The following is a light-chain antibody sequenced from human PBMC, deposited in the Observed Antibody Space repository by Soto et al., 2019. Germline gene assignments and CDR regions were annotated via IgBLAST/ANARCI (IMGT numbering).Light chain of an antibody. Sequence: EIVLTQSPGTLSLSPGERATLSCRASQSVSSTYLAWYQQKPGQAPRLLMFGASSRATGISDRLSGSGSGTDFTLTISRLEPEDFAVYYCQQSYSTLYTFGQGTKLEIK. CDR3: QQSYSTLYT. V-gene: IGKV3-20*01. J-gene: IGKJ2*01. CDR1: QSVSSTY. CDR2: GAS.